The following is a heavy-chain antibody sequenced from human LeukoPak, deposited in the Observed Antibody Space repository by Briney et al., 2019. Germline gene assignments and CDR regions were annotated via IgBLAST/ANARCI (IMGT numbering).Heavy chain of an antibody. CDR2: INSDGSAT. V-gene: IGHV3-74*01. Sequence: GGSLRLSCAASGFPFSSYWMHWVRQVPGKGLLWVSRINSDGSATIYADSVRGRFTISRDNAKDTLYLQMSGLRVEDTAVYHCASDSPYYGMDVWGQGTTVTVSS. CDR3: ASDSPYYGMDV. J-gene: IGHJ6*02. CDR1: GFPFSSYW.